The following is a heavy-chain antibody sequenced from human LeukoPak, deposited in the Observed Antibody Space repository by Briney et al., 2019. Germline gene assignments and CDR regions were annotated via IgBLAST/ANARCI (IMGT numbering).Heavy chain of an antibody. V-gene: IGHV3-21*01. Sequence: GGSLRLSCAASGFTFSSSNMNWLRQAPGKGLEWVSFITSSSSYIYYADSVKGRFTVSRDNAKNSLYLQMSSLRAEDTAVYFCAREKRDIATRGLLGYWGQGTLVTVSS. CDR3: AREKRDIATRGLLGY. J-gene: IGHJ4*02. D-gene: IGHD6-6*01. CDR1: GFTFSSSN. CDR2: ITSSSSYI.